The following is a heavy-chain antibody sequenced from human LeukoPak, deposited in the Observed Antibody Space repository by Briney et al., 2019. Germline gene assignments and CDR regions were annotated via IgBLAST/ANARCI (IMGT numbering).Heavy chain of an antibody. CDR2: TYYRSKWNN. D-gene: IGHD2-2*01. Sequence: SQTLSLTCAISGDSVSNNRAAWHWIRQSPSRGLEWLARTYYRSKWNNDYAVFVQSRITISADTSKNQFSLQLNSVTPEDTAVYYCARNVAPAHFDYWGQGALVTVSS. J-gene: IGHJ4*02. CDR1: GDSVSNNRAA. V-gene: IGHV6-1*01. CDR3: ARNVAPAHFDY.